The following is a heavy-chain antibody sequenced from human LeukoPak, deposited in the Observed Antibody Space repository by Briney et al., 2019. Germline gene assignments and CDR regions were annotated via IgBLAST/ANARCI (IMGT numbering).Heavy chain of an antibody. V-gene: IGHV4-34*01. D-gene: IGHD5-18*01. J-gene: IGHJ4*02. CDR3: ARERGYSYHFDY. CDR2: INHSGST. Sequence: PSETLSLTCAVYGGSFSGYYWSWIRQPPGKGLEWIGEINHSGSTNYNPSLKSRVTISVDTSKNQFSLKLSSVTAADTAVYYCARERGYSYHFDYWGQGTLVTVSS. CDR1: GGSFSGYY.